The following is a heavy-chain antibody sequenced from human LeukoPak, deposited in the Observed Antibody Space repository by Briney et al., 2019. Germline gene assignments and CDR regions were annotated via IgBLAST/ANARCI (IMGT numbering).Heavy chain of an antibody. CDR3: ASVRYCSSTSCLEGALDP. CDR2: ISSSSSYI. Sequence: PGGSLRLSCAASGFTFSSYSMNWVRQAPGKGLDWVSSISSSSSYIYYADSVKGRFTISRDNAKNSLYLQMNSLRAEDTAVYYCASVRYCSSTSCLEGALDPWGQGTLVTVSS. J-gene: IGHJ5*02. V-gene: IGHV3-21*01. CDR1: GFTFSSYS. D-gene: IGHD2-2*01.